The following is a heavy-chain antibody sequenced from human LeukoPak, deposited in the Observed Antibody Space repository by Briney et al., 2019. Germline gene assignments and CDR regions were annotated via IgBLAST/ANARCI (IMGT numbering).Heavy chain of an antibody. Sequence: PGGSLRLPCAASGVGFSSCEMNWVRQAPGKGLEWVSYISSSGSTIHYADSVKGRFTISRDNAKNSLYLQMNSLRAEDTAVYYCARALPSSWYYFDYWGQGTLVTVSS. CDR1: GVGFSSCE. J-gene: IGHJ4*02. D-gene: IGHD6-13*01. CDR3: ARALPSSWYYFDY. V-gene: IGHV3-48*03. CDR2: ISSSGSTI.